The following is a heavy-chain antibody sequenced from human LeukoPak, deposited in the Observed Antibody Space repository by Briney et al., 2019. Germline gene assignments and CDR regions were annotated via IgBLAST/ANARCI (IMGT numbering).Heavy chain of an antibody. CDR3: ASLLGNDARRFDY. V-gene: IGHV3-21*01. J-gene: IGHJ4*02. D-gene: IGHD1-1*01. Sequence: GGSLRLSXAASGFTFSSYSMNWVRQAPGKGVEWVSSISSSSSYIYYADSVKGRFTISRDNAKNSLYLQMNSLRAEDTAVYYCASLLGNDARRFDYWGQGTLVTVSS. CDR2: ISSSSSYI. CDR1: GFTFSSYS.